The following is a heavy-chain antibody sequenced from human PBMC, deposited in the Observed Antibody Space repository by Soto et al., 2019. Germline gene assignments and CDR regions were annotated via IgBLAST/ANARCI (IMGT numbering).Heavy chain of an antibody. Sequence: GGSLRLSCAASGCTFSNYVMSWVRQAPGKGLEWVSSISGSGDNTYYADSVKGRFTISRDNSKNTLFLQMNSLRAEDTAVYYCAKLPFVLALRFAYSGQGTFVTVSS. D-gene: IGHD3-16*01. CDR3: AKLPFVLALRFAY. CDR1: GCTFSNYV. V-gene: IGHV3-23*01. CDR2: ISGSGDNT. J-gene: IGHJ1*01.